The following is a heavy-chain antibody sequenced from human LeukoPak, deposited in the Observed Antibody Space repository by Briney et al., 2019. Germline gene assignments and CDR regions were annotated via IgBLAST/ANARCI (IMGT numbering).Heavy chain of an antibody. CDR2: IYHSGST. CDR1: GGSISSYY. CDR3: ARGDDSATEDAFDI. Sequence: SETLSLTCTVSGGSISSYYWSWLRQPPGKGLEWIGYIYHSGSTNYNPSLKSRVTIPVDTSKNQFSLKLSSVTAADTAVYYCARGDDSATEDAFDIWGQGTMVTVSS. J-gene: IGHJ3*02. V-gene: IGHV4-59*01. D-gene: IGHD6-25*01.